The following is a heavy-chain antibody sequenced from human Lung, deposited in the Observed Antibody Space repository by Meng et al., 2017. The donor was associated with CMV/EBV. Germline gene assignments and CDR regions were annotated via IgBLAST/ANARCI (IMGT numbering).Heavy chain of an antibody. Sequence: GESLKISCAASGFTFSSYAMHWVRQAPGKGLEWVAVISYDGSNKYYADSVKGRFTISRDNSKNTLYLQMNSLRAEDTAVYYCARDEYIILVSYGMDVWGQGTTVXVSS. V-gene: IGHV3-30-3*01. CDR3: ARDEYIILVSYGMDV. J-gene: IGHJ6*02. D-gene: IGHD3-9*01. CDR2: ISYDGSNK. CDR1: GFTFSSYA.